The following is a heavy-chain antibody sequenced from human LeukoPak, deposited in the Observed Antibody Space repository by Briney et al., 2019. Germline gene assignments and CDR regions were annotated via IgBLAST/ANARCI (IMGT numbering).Heavy chain of an antibody. D-gene: IGHD3-9*01. J-gene: IGHJ4*02. CDR2: ISGSGGST. CDR3: ARVRSDWALDY. Sequence: GGSLRLFCAASGFTFSSYAMSWVRQAPGKGLEWVSAISGSGGSTYYADSVKGRFTISRDNSKNTLYLQMNSLRAGDTAVYHCARVRSDWALDYWGQGTLVTVSS. V-gene: IGHV3-23*01. CDR1: GFTFSSYA.